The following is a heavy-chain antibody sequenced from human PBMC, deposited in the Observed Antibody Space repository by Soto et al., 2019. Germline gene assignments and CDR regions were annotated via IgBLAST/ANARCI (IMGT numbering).Heavy chain of an antibody. CDR2: IKSKTDGGTT. D-gene: IGHD2-2*01. Sequence: GSLRLSCAASGFTFSNAWMSWVRQAPGKGLEWVGRIKSKTDGGTTDYAAPVKGRFTISRDDSKNTLYLQMNSLKTEDTAVYYCTTSGYCSSTSCADYYYYYGMDVWGQGTTVTVSS. V-gene: IGHV3-15*01. CDR3: TTSGYCSSTSCADYYYYYGMDV. J-gene: IGHJ6*02. CDR1: GFTFSNAW.